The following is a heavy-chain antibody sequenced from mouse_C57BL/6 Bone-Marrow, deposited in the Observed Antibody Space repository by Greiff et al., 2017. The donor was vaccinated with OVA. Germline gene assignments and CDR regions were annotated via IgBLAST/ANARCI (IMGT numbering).Heavy chain of an antibody. CDR1: GYAFSSSW. CDR2: IYPGDGDT. Sequence: QVQLKESGPELVKPGASVKISCKASGYAFSSSWMNWVKQRPGKGLEWIGRIYPGDGDTNYNGKFKGKATLTADKSSSTAYMQLSSLTSEDSAVYCCANWDYFDYWGQGTTLTVSS. D-gene: IGHD4-1*01. J-gene: IGHJ2*01. CDR3: ANWDYFDY. V-gene: IGHV1-82*01.